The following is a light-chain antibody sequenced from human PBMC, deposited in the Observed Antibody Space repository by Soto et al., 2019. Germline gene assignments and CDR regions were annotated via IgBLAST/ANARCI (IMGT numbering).Light chain of an antibody. CDR1: SSDVGGYNY. Sequence: QSALTQPASVSGSPGQSTTISCTGTSSDVGGYNYVSWYQQHPGEAPKLIIYDVSNRPSGVSNRFSGSKSGNTASLTISGLQAEDEGDYYCSSFTSSHTYVFGTGTKVTVL. CDR2: DVS. V-gene: IGLV2-14*01. J-gene: IGLJ1*01. CDR3: SSFTSSHTYV.